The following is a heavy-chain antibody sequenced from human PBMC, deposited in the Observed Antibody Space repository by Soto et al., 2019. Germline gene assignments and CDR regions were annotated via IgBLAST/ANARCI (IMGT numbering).Heavy chain of an antibody. CDR2: IKQDGSER. Sequence: EVQLVESGGGLVQPGGSLRLSCAASGFTFSRHWMTWVRQAPGKGLEWVVNIKQDGSERYFVDSVKGRFTISRDNAKNPRYLKRNALRAEDPAVYYCGGTGGFCSLDPWGGGPLATV. D-gene: IGHD3-16*01. V-gene: IGHV3-7*01. CDR3: GGTGGFCSLDP. J-gene: IGHJ2*01. CDR1: GFTFSRHW.